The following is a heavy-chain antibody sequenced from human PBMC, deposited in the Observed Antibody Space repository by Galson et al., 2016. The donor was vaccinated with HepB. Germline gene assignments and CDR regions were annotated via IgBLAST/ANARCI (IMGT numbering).Heavy chain of an antibody. D-gene: IGHD3-22*01. CDR1: GFTFGSHW. V-gene: IGHV3-74*01. CDR3: ANSRHTDISGYYCCES. CDR2: INTQGSET. J-gene: IGHJ5*02. Sequence: SLRLSCAASGFTFGSHWMHWVRQGPGKGLVWVSRINTQGSETTYADSVKGRFIISRDNAENTLHLQMNSLRVEDTAVYFCANSRHTDISGYYCCESWGQGTLVTVSS.